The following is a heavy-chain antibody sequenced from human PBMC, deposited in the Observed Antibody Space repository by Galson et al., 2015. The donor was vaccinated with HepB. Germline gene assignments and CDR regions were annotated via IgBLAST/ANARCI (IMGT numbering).Heavy chain of an antibody. Sequence: SLRLSCAASGFIFRDYYVSWIRQAPGKGLEWVSSISTSGSSIYYANSVKGRFTISRDNAKNSLYLQMNSLRAEDTAVYYCARVYGRGIPLWGQGTLVTVSS. CDR2: ISTSGSSI. CDR1: GFIFRDYY. J-gene: IGHJ4*02. D-gene: IGHD3-10*01. CDR3: ARVYGRGIPL. V-gene: IGHV3-11*01.